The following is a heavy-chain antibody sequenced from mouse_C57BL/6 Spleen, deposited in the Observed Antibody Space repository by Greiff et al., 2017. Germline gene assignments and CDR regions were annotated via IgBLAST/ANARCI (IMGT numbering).Heavy chain of an antibody. D-gene: IGHD2-1*01. Sequence: EVKLVESGGGLVKPGGSLKLSCAASGFTFSSYAMSWVRQTPEKRLAWVATISDGGSYTYYPDNVKGRFTISRDNAKNNLYLQMSHLKSEDTAMYYCARDGPHGNFDYWGQGTTLTVSS. J-gene: IGHJ2*01. CDR1: GFTFSSYA. V-gene: IGHV5-4*01. CDR3: ARDGPHGNFDY. CDR2: ISDGGSYT.